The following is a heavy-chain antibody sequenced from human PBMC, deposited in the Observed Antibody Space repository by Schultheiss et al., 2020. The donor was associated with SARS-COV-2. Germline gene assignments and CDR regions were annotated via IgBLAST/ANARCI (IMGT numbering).Heavy chain of an antibody. CDR2: IYTSGST. CDR1: GGSISSYY. CDR3: ATGWIQLWSDAFDI. V-gene: IGHV4-4*07. D-gene: IGHD5-18*01. Sequence: SETLSLTCTVSGGSISSYYWSWIRQPAGKGLEWIGRIYTSGSTNYNPSLKSRVTISVDTSKNQFSLKLGSVSAADTAVYYCATGWIQLWSDAFDIWGQGTMVTVSS. J-gene: IGHJ3*02.